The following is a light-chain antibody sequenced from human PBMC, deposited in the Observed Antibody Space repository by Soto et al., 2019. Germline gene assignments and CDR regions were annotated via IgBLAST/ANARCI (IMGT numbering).Light chain of an antibody. CDR1: SGSIASNY. CDR3: QSYATTSVV. V-gene: IGLV6-57*01. J-gene: IGLJ2*01. CDR2: ADN. Sequence: NFMLTQPHSVSESPGKTVTISCTRSSGSIASNYVQWYQQRPGTSPTTVIYADNQRPSGVPDRFSGSIDSSSNSASLTISALKTEDEADYCCQSYATTSVVFGGGTKLTVL.